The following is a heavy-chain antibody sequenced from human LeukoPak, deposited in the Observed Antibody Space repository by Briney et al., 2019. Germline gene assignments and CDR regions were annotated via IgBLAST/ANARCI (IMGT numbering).Heavy chain of an antibody. D-gene: IGHD3-9*01. CDR3: AKDHEDILTGYYTPDG. Sequence: GGSLRLSCAASGFTLSGYGMHWVRQAPGKGLEWVAVISYDGSNKYYADSVKGRFTISRDNSKNTLYLQMNSRRAEDTAVYYRAKDHEDILTGYYTPDGWGQGTLVTV. CDR2: ISYDGSNK. J-gene: IGHJ4*02. V-gene: IGHV3-30*18. CDR1: GFTLSGYG.